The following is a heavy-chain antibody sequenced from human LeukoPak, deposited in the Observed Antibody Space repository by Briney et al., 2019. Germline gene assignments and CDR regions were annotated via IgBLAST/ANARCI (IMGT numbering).Heavy chain of an antibody. CDR3: ARDYDYGDYRGY. J-gene: IGHJ4*02. D-gene: IGHD4-17*01. V-gene: IGHV3-20*04. CDR1: GFMFDDYG. CDR2: TKWNGGTT. Sequence: PGRSLRLSCAASGFMFDDYGMSWVRQAACKVRDWVSGTKWNGGTTGYADSVKGRFTISRDNAKNSLYLQMTSLRAEDTAVYYCARDYDYGDYRGYWGEGTLVTVSS.